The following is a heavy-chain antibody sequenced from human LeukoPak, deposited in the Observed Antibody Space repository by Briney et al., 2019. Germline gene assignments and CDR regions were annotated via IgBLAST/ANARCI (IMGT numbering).Heavy chain of an antibody. V-gene: IGHV1-18*01. Sequence: ASVKVSCKASGYTFTSYGISWVRQAPGQGLEWMGWISAYNGNTNYAQKLQGRVTMTTDTSTSTAYMELRSLRSDDTAVYYCAKTKMVRGVIITYSFDYWGQGTLVTVSS. CDR1: GYTFTSYG. D-gene: IGHD3-10*01. CDR2: ISAYNGNT. J-gene: IGHJ4*02. CDR3: AKTKMVRGVIITYSFDY.